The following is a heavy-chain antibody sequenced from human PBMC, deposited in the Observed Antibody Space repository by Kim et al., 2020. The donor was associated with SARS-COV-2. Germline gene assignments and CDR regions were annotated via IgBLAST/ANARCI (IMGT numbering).Heavy chain of an antibody. CDR1: GGSISSYY. CDR3: ARGGKYSSSWYSTYYYGMDV. CDR2: IYYSGST. Sequence: SETLSLTCTVSGGSISSYYWSWIRQPPGKGLEWIGYIYYSGSTNYNPSLKSRVTISVDTSKNQFSLKLSSVTAADTAVYYCARGGKYSSSWYSTYYYGMDVWGQGTTVTVSS. V-gene: IGHV4-59*13. D-gene: IGHD6-13*01. J-gene: IGHJ6*02.